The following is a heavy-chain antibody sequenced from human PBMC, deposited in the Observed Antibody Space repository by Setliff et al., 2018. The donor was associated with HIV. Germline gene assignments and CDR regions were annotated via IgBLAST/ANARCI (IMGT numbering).Heavy chain of an antibody. CDR1: GYSFTNYW. CDR3: ARDRGYDLDYFDY. Sequence: GESLKIFCKASGYSFTNYWIGWVRQMPGKGLEWMGIIYPGDSRTKYSPSFQGQVTMSADKSIGTAYLQWSSLRAEDTAVYYCARDRGYDLDYFDYWGQGTLVTVSS. D-gene: IGHD5-12*01. CDR2: IYPGDSRT. J-gene: IGHJ4*02. V-gene: IGHV5-51*01.